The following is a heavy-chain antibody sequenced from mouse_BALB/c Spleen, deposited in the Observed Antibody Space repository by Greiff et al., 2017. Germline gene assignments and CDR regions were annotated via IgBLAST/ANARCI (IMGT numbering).Heavy chain of an antibody. CDR1: GYSFTGYF. J-gene: IGHJ4*01. D-gene: IGHD2-4*01. V-gene: IGHV1-20*02. CDR3: ARSWGDYDETIES. CDR2: INPYNGDT. Sequence: VQLQQSGPELVKPGASVKISCKASGYSFTGYFMNWVMQSHGKSLEWIGRINPYNGDTFYNQKFKGKATLTVDKSSSTAHMELRSLASEDSAVYYCARSWGDYDETIESWGEKDSDTVSS.